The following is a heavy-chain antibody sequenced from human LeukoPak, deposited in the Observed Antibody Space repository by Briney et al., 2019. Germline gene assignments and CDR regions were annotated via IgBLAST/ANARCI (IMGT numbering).Heavy chain of an antibody. CDR2: MNPNSGNT. J-gene: IGHJ5*02. CDR1: GYTFTSYD. Sequence: ASVKVTCKASGYTFTSYDINWVRQATGQGLEWMGWMNPNSGNTGYVQKFQGRVTMTTNTSISTAYMELSSLRSEDTAVYYCARRKNGGSYWMWRDNWFDPWGQGTLVTVSS. CDR3: ARRKNGGSYWMWRDNWFDP. V-gene: IGHV1-8*01. D-gene: IGHD1-26*01.